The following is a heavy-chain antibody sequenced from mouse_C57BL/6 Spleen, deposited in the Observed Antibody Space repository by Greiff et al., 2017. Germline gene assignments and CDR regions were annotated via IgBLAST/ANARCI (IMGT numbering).Heavy chain of an antibody. Sequence: QVQLKQPGAELVMPGASVKLSCKASGYTFTSYWMHWVKQRPGQGLEWIGEIDPSDSYTNYNQKFKGKSTLTVDKSSSTAYMQLSSLTSEDSAVYYCARRGAYDGYYEADYWGQGTTLTVSS. CDR2: IDPSDSYT. CDR1: GYTFTSYW. V-gene: IGHV1-69*01. J-gene: IGHJ2*01. CDR3: ARRGAYDGYYEADY. D-gene: IGHD2-3*01.